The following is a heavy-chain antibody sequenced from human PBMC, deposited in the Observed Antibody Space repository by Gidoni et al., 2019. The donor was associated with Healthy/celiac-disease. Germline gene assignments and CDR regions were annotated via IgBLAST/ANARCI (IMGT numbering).Heavy chain of an antibody. CDR3: TSNIAAADNREVY. D-gene: IGHD6-13*01. CDR1: GYSFTRYW. CDR2: VDPSDSYT. Sequence: VQLVQSGAEVIKPGESLRSSGKGSGYSFTRYWISWVRQMPGKGLEWMGRVDPSDSYTNYCPSCQGHVTIAAAKSICTAYLQWGSLKATDTAMYYCTSNIAAADNREVYWGQGTLVTVSS. J-gene: IGHJ4*02. V-gene: IGHV5-10-1*03.